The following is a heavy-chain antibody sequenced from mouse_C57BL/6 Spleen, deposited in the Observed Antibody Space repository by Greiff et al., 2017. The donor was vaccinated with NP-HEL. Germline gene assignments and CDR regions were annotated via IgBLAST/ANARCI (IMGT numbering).Heavy chain of an antibody. V-gene: IGHV1-52*01. CDR2: IDPSDSET. Sequence: QVQLQQPGAELARPGSSVKLSCTASGYTFTSYWLHWVQPRPIQCLEWIGTIDPSDSETHYNQKVKDKATWTVDKSSSTAYMQLSSLTSEDSAVYYCARSPVGYYFDYWGQGTTLTVSS. CDR3: ARSPVGYYFDY. CDR1: GYTFTSYW. J-gene: IGHJ2*01. D-gene: IGHD4-1*02.